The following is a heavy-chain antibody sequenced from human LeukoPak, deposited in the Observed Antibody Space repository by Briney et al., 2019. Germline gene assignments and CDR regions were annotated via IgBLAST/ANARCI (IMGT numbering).Heavy chain of an antibody. V-gene: IGHV1-69*06. D-gene: IGHD6-19*01. CDR1: GGTFSSYA. CDR2: IIPILGTA. CDR3: ASSGWGGLWAVANDYYYYGMDV. J-gene: IGHJ6*04. Sequence: LVKVSCKASGGTFSSYAISWVRQAPRQGLEWMGGIIPILGTANYAQKFQGRVTITADKSTSTAYMELSSLRSEDTAVYYCASSGWGGLWAVANDYYYYGMDVWGKGTTVTVSS.